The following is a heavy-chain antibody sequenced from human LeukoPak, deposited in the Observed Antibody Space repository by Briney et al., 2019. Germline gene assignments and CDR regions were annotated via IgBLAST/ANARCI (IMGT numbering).Heavy chain of an antibody. CDR1: GFTFSSYG. V-gene: IGHV3-30*02. Sequence: PGGSLRLSCAASGFTFSSYGMHWVRQAPGKGLEWVAFIRYDGSNKYYADSVKGRFTISRDNSKNTLYLQMNSLRAEDTAVYYCARDGGFGSSSWYVPDAFDIWGQGTMVTVSS. CDR3: ARDGGFGSSSWYVPDAFDI. CDR2: IRYDGSNK. J-gene: IGHJ3*02. D-gene: IGHD6-13*01.